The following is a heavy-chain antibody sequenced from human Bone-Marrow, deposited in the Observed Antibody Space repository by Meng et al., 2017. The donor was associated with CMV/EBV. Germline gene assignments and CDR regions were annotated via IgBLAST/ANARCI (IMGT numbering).Heavy chain of an antibody. CDR2: ISYDGSKE. Sequence: GESLKISCVGSGFTFSNYAMHWIRQAPGKGLEWVAVISYDGSKEYYGDSVKGRFTISRDNSKNTLYLQMNSLTTEDTAVYSCARDRDFGVVIGANWYFDLWGRGTLVTVSS. D-gene: IGHD3-3*01. CDR3: ARDRDFGVVIGANWYFDL. J-gene: IGHJ2*01. CDR1: GFTFSNYA. V-gene: IGHV3-30*04.